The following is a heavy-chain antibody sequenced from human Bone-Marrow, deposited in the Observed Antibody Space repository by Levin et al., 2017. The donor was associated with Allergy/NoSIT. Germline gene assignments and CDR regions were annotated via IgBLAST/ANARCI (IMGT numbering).Heavy chain of an antibody. D-gene: IGHD2-8*01. CDR1: GFTFSSYW. V-gene: IGHV3-74*01. CDR3: ARGGVYHGFDI. Sequence: GSLRLSCAASGFTFSSYWIHWVRQAPGKGLVWVSRIGNDDSNTIYADSVKGRFTISRDNAKNTLYLQMNSLRAEDTAVYYCARGGVYHGFDIWGQGTLVTVSS. J-gene: IGHJ3*02. CDR2: IGNDDSNT.